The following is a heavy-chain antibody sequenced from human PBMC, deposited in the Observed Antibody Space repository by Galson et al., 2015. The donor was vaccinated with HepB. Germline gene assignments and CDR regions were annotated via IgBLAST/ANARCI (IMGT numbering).Heavy chain of an antibody. CDR3: ARDSHSKERADH. CDR2: MSGSADST. CDR1: GFTFSSYA. D-gene: IGHD5-24*01. J-gene: IGHJ4*02. Sequence: SLRLSCAASGFTFSSYAMSWVRQAPGKGLEWVSAMSGSADSTYYADSVKGRFAISRDNSKNTLYLQMNSLRVEDTAVYYCARDSHSKERADHWGRGTLVTVSS. V-gene: IGHV3-23*01.